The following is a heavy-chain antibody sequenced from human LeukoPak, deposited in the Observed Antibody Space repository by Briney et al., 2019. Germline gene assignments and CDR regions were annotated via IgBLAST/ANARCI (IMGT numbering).Heavy chain of an antibody. J-gene: IGHJ4*02. Sequence: SETLSLTCTVSGGSISSSSYYWGWIRQPPGKGLEWIGSIYYSGSTYYNPSLKSRVTISVDTSKNQFSLKLSSVTAADTAVYYCARDGDSGPTYGGISHYWGQGTLVTVSS. CDR3: ARDGDSGPTYGGISHY. V-gene: IGHV4-39*02. D-gene: IGHD4-23*01. CDR2: IYYSGST. CDR1: GGSISSSSYY.